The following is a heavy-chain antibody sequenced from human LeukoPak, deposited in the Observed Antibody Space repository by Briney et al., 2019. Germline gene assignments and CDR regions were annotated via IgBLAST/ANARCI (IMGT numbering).Heavy chain of an antibody. CDR2: IKEDGSVK. Sequence: GGSLRLSCAASGFTFSNYWMSWVCQAPEKGLEWVANIKEDGSVKQYVDSMKGRFTISRDNAKNSLYLQMNSLRAEDTAVYYCARDRDDGGFEYWGQGTLVTVSS. J-gene: IGHJ4*02. CDR1: GFTFSNYW. D-gene: IGHD4-23*01. CDR3: ARDRDDGGFEY. V-gene: IGHV3-7*01.